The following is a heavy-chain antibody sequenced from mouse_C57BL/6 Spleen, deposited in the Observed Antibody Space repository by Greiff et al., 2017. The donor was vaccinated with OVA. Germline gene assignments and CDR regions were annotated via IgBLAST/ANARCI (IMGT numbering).Heavy chain of an antibody. CDR1: GYTFTDYE. D-gene: IGHD2-4*01. V-gene: IGHV1-15*01. CDR2: IDPETGGT. Sequence: QVHVKQSGAELVRPGASVTLSCKASGYTFTDYEMHWVKQTPVHGLEWIGAIDPETGGTAYNQKFKGKAILTADKSSSTAYMELRSLTSEDSAVYYCTRRGDYPMDYWGQGTSVTVSS. J-gene: IGHJ4*01. CDR3: TRRGDYPMDY.